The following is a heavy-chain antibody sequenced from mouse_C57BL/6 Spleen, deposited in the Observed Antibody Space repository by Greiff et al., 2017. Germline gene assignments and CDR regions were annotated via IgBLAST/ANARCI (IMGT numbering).Heavy chain of an antibody. CDR3: AREAQPLYYGSSYWYFDV. CDR2: IYPSDSET. D-gene: IGHD1-1*01. V-gene: IGHV1-61*01. Sequence: QVQLQQPGAELVRPGSSVKLSCKASGYTFTSYWMDWVKQRPGQGLEWIGNIYPSDSETHYNQKFKDKATLTVDKSSSTAYMQLSSLTSEDSAVYYCAREAQPLYYGSSYWYFDVWGTGTTVTVSS. J-gene: IGHJ1*03. CDR1: GYTFTSYW.